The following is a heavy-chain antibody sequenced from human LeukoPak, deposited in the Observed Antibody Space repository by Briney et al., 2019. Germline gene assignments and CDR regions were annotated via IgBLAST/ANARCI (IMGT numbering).Heavy chain of an antibody. CDR3: ARQSITMVRGIGY. V-gene: IGHV4-39*01. CDR2: IYYSGST. CDR1: GGSISSSSYY. Sequence: KTSETLSLTCTVSGGSISSSSYYWGWIRQPPGKGLEWIGSIYYSGSTYYNPSLKSRVTISVDTSKNQFSLKLSSVTAADTAVYYCARQSITMVRGIGYWGQGTLVTVSS. J-gene: IGHJ4*02. D-gene: IGHD3-10*01.